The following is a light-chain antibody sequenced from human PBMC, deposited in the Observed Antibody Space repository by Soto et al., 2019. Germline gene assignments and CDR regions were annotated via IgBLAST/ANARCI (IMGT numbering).Light chain of an antibody. J-gene: IGKJ1*01. V-gene: IGKV3-20*01. CDR3: QQCVTAPLT. Sequence: EIVLTQSPGTLSLSPGERATLSCRASQSLSKNYLAWYQHKPGQAPRLLIHDASNRATGMPDRFSGSGYGTDFTLTISSLEPEDSAVYYCQQCVTAPLTFGPGTKV. CDR2: DAS. CDR1: QSLSKNY.